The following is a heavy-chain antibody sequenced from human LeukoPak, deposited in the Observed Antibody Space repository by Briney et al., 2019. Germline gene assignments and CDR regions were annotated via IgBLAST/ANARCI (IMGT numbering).Heavy chain of an antibody. CDR3: ARALEMATGDY. D-gene: IGHD5-24*01. CDR1: GFTFSSYS. CDR2: ISSSSSYI. J-gene: IGHJ4*02. Sequence: PGGSLRLSCAASGFTFSSYSMNWVRQAPGQGLEWVSSISSSSSYIYYADSVKGRFTISRDNAKNSLYLQMNSLRAEDTAVYYCARALEMATGDYWGQGTQVTVSS. V-gene: IGHV3-21*01.